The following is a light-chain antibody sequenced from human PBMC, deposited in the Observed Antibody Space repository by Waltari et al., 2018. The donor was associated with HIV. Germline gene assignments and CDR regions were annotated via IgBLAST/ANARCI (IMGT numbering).Light chain of an antibody. Sequence: QSALTQPASVSGSPGQSITISCTGTSSDVGGYNYVSWYQQHPGKAPKLMIYEVSNRPSGVSNRFSGLQAEDEADYYCSSYTSSSTPLFGGGTKLTVL. CDR2: EVS. V-gene: IGLV2-14*01. J-gene: IGLJ2*01. CDR3: SSYTSSSTPL. CDR1: SSDVGGYNY.